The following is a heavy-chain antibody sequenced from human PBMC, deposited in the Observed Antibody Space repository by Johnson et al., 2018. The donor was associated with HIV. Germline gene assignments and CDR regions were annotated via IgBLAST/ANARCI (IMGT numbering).Heavy chain of an antibody. CDR3: ARENLELGIDAFDI. CDR1: GFTFSNAW. Sequence: VQLVESGGGLVKPGGSLRLSCAASGFTFSNAWMSWVRQAPGKGLEWVGRIKSKTDGGTTDYAAPVKGRFTISRDNPKNTLYLQMNSLRAEDTAVYYCARENLELGIDAFDIWGQGTMVTVSS. J-gene: IGHJ3*02. D-gene: IGHD7-27*01. CDR2: IKSKTDGGTT. V-gene: IGHV3-15*01.